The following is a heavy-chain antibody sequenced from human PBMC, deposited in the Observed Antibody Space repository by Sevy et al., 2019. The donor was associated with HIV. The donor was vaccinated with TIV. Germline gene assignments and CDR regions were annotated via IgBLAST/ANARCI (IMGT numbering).Heavy chain of an antibody. D-gene: IGHD6-13*01. CDR3: ARRGFQQLAIDY. CDR2: IYPRDSDT. Sequence: GESLKISCKGSGYSFTSYWIGWVRQMPGKGLEWMGLIYPRDSDTRYSPSFQGQVIISAVKSISTAYLQWSSLKASDYAMYYCARRGFQQLAIDYWGQGTLVTVSS. J-gene: IGHJ4*02. CDR1: GYSFTSYW. V-gene: IGHV5-51*01.